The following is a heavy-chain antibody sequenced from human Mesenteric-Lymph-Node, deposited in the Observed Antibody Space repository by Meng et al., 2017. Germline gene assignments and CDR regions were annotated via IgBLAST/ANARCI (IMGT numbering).Heavy chain of an antibody. V-gene: IGHV3-23*01. D-gene: IGHD6-19*01. Sequence: GGSLRLSCVASGFTFSNYAMSWVRQAPGKGLEWVSVITGSGGSTYYADSVKGRFTISRDNSKNTLYLQMNNLGGEDTAVYYCAAFQPTYSSGWYYFDYWGQGTLVTVSS. CDR1: GFTFSNYA. CDR2: ITGSGGST. J-gene: IGHJ4*02. CDR3: AAFQPTYSSGWYYFDY.